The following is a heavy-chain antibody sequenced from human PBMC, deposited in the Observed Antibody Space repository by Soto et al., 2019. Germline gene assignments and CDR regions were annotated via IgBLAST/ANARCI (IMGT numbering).Heavy chain of an antibody. CDR2: IYSGGST. CDR3: ARDNGAILGVVISDVFDI. J-gene: IGHJ3*02. V-gene: IGHV3-66*01. Sequence: GGSLRLSCAASGFTVSSNYMSWVRQAPGKGLEWVSVIYSGGSTYYADSVKGRFTISRDNSKNTLYLQMNSLRAEDTAVFYCARDNGAILGVVISDVFDIWGQGTRVTVSS. D-gene: IGHD3-3*01. CDR1: GFTVSSNY.